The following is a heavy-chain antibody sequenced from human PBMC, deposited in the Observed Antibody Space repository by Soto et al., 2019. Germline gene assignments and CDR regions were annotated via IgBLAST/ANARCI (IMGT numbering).Heavy chain of an antibody. D-gene: IGHD5-12*01. CDR2: IYYSGST. CDR3: ARGLRGLVATIPLYYFCY. CDR1: GGSVSSGSYY. V-gene: IGHV4-61*01. J-gene: IGHJ4*02. Sequence: QVQLQESGPGLVKPSETLSLTCTVSGGSVSSGSYYWSWIRQPPGKGLEWIGYIYYSGSTNYNPNLQGRATISVVTSKNQCSPKLSSVTAADTAVYYCARGLRGLVATIPLYYFCYWGQGTLVTVSS.